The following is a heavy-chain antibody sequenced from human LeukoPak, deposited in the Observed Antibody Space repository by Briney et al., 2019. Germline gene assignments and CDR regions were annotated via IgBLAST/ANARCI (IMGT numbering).Heavy chain of an antibody. J-gene: IGHJ4*02. Sequence: SETLSLTCTVSGGSISSSSYYWGWIRQPPGKGLEWIGEIYHSGSTNYNPSLKSRVTISVDKSKNQFSLKLSSVTAADTAVYYCARVGIAVAGPSIDYWGQGTLVTVSS. D-gene: IGHD6-19*01. CDR3: ARVGIAVAGPSIDY. CDR1: GGSISSSSYY. CDR2: IYHSGST. V-gene: IGHV4-39*07.